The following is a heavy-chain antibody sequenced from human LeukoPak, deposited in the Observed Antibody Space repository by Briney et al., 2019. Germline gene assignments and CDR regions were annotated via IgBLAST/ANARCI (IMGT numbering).Heavy chain of an antibody. CDR2: IIPIFGTA. CDR3: ARMYSSSWYPGGY. J-gene: IGHJ4*02. Sequence: SVKVSCKASGGTFSSYAISWVRQAPGQGLEWMGGIIPIFGTANYAQKLQGRVTMTTDTSTSTAYMELRSLRSDDTAVYYCARMYSSSWYPGGYWGQGTLVTVSS. CDR1: GGTFSSYA. D-gene: IGHD6-13*01. V-gene: IGHV1-69*05.